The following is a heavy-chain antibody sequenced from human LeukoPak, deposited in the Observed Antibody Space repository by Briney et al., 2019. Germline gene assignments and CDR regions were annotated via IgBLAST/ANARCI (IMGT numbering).Heavy chain of an antibody. CDR3: AKAASNWFDP. CDR2: ISYDGNNK. V-gene: IGHV3-30*18. Sequence: GGSLRLSCAASGFTFSTSIMHWVRQAPGKGLEWVAVISYDGNNKYYADSVKGRFTISRDNSKSTLYVQMNSLRAEDTAVYYCAKAASNWFDPWGQGTLVTVSS. J-gene: IGHJ5*02. CDR1: GFTFSTSI.